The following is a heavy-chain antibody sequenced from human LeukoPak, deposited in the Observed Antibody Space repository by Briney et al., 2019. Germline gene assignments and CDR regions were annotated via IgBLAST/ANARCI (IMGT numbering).Heavy chain of an antibody. D-gene: IGHD3-3*01. CDR1: GGTFSSYA. CDR3: ARAFSPDYDFSYYCMDV. CDR2: IIAILGIA. J-gene: IGHJ6*02. V-gene: IGHV1-69*04. Sequence: SVTLSCKASGGTFSSYAISWVRQAPGQGLEWMRRIIAILGIANYAQKFQGRVTITADKSTSTPYMELSSLRSEDTAVYYCARAFSPDYDFSYYCMDVWGQGTTVTVSS.